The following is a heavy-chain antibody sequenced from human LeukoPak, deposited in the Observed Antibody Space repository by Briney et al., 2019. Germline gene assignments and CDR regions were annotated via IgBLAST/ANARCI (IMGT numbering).Heavy chain of an antibody. CDR3: ARAEGYGGELDS. J-gene: IGHJ4*02. CDR1: GLTFSNYG. V-gene: IGHV3-30*02. D-gene: IGHD4-23*01. CDR2: IRYDGSNK. Sequence: GGSLRLSCAASGLTFSNYGMHWVRQAPGKGLEWVAFIRYDGSNKYYADSVKGRFTISRDNSKNTLFLQLNSLRAEDTAVYYCARAEGYGGELDSWGQGTLVTVSS.